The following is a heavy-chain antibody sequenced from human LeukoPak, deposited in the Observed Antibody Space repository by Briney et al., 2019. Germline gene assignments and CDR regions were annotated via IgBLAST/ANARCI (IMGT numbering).Heavy chain of an antibody. V-gene: IGHV1-2*02. CDR2: INPNSGGT. CDR1: GYTFTGYY. CDR3: ARGRPHYYDSSGYLT. J-gene: IGHJ5*02. D-gene: IGHD3-22*01. Sequence: ASVKVSCKASGYTFTGYYMHWVRQAPGQGLEWMGWINPNSGGTNYAQKFQGRVTMTRDTSISTAYMELSRLRSDDTAVYYCARGRPHYYDSSGYLTWGQGTLVTVPS.